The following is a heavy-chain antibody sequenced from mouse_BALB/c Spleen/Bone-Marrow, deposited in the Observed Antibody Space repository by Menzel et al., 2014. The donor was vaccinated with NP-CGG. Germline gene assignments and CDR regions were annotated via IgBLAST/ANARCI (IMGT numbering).Heavy chain of an antibody. CDR2: INSNGGST. Sequence: EVKLVESGGGLVQPGGSLEIPCAASGFTFSSYGMSWVRQTPDKRLDLVATINSNGGSTYYPDSVKGRFTISRDNAKNTLYLQMSSLKSEDTAMYYCARDNYYDYDGFAYWGQGTLVTVSA. CDR3: ARDNYYDYDGFAY. V-gene: IGHV5-6-3*01. J-gene: IGHJ3*01. D-gene: IGHD2-4*01. CDR1: GFTFSSYG.